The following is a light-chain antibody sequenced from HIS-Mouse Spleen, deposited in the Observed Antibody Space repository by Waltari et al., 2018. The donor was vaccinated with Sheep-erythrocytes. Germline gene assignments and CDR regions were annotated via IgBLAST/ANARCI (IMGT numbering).Light chain of an antibody. CDR3: AAWDDSLNGVV. Sequence: QSVLTQPPSASGTPGQRVTISCSGSSSNIGSNTVNWYQQLPGTAPKLLIYSNKGRPSGVPDRFSGSRSGTSASLAISGLQYEDEADYYCAAWDDSLNGVVFGGGTKLTVL. V-gene: IGLV1-44*01. J-gene: IGLJ2*01. CDR2: SNK. CDR1: SSNIGSNT.